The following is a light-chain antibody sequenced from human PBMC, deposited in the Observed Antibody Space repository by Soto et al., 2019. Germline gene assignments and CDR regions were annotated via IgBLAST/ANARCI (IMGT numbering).Light chain of an antibody. CDR2: GAS. CDR1: QSVRSN. V-gene: IGKV3-15*01. CDR3: QQYNNWPRT. J-gene: IGKJ1*01. Sequence: EIVMTQSPATLSVSPGDRATLSCRASQSVRSNLAWYQQKPGQAPRLLIYGASTRATGIPARFSGSGSGTEFTLTISSLQSEDFAVYYCQQYNNWPRTFGQGTKVDIK.